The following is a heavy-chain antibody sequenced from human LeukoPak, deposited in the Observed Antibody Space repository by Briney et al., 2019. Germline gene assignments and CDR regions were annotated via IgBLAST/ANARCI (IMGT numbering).Heavy chain of an antibody. Sequence: SETLSLTCTVSGGSISSGGYYWSWIRQHPGKGLEWIGYIYYSGSTYYNPSLKSRVTISVGTSKNQFSLKLSSVTAADTAVYYCAGSSSGYYGYWGQGTLVTVSS. D-gene: IGHD3-22*01. CDR2: IYYSGST. CDR3: AGSSSGYYGY. J-gene: IGHJ4*02. V-gene: IGHV4-31*03. CDR1: GGSISSGGYY.